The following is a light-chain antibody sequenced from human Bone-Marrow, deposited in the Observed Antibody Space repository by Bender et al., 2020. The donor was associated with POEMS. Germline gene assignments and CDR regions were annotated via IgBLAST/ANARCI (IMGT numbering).Light chain of an antibody. CDR1: KLEDRY. Sequence: SYDLTQPPSVSVSPGQTAAITCSGDKLEDRYVCWFQQKPCQSPVLVIYADNKAPPGPPGGFSGPTLVNPATLPSSGTHPVDEAAYSCQAWDSAPAYAFGTGTTVSVL. V-gene: IGLV3-1*01. J-gene: IGLJ1*01. CDR2: ADN. CDR3: QAWDSAPAYA.